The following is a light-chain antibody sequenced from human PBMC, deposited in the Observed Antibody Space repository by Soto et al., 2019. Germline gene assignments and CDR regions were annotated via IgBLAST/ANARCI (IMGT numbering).Light chain of an antibody. CDR1: QGIHNY. CDR2: AAS. J-gene: IGKJ3*01. V-gene: IGKV1-27*01. CDR3: QYYDSAPLS. Sequence: DIQMTQSPSSLSASVGDRVTITCRASQGIHNYLAWYQQKPGMVPNLLIYAASTLQSGGPSRFSGSGSVTDFTLTITSLQPVDGATYYCQYYDSAPLSFGPETKGDIK.